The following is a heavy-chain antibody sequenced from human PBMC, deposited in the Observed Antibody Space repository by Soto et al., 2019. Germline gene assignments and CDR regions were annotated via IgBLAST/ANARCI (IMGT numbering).Heavy chain of an antibody. Sequence: PGGSLRLSCAASGFTFSTYAMTWVRQAPGKGLEWVSIISSSGDATYYVDSVKGRFTISRDNSRNTLNLQMNSLRAEDTAVYYCAKNGDFWSWGMDVWGQGTTVTVPS. J-gene: IGHJ6*02. D-gene: IGHD3-3*01. V-gene: IGHV3-23*01. CDR2: ISSSGDAT. CDR3: AKNGDFWSWGMDV. CDR1: GFTFSTYA.